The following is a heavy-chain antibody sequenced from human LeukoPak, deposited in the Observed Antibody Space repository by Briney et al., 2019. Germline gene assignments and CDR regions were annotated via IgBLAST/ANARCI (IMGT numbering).Heavy chain of an antibody. J-gene: IGHJ6*04. CDR2: ISSSGITI. V-gene: IGHV3-48*03. D-gene: IGHD3-10*02. CDR3: AELGITMVGGV. CDR1: GFLFSSFE. Sequence: GGSLRLSCAASGFLFSSFEVNWDRQAPGKGLEWVSYISSSGITIYYADSVKGRFTISRDNAKNSLYLQMNSLRAEDTAVYYCAELGITMVGGVWGKGTTVTISS.